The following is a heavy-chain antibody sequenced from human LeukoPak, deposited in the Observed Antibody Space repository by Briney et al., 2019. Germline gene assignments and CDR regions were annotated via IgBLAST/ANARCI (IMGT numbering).Heavy chain of an antibody. V-gene: IGHV4-39*01. CDR1: GGSISSRSYY. D-gene: IGHD4-23*01. Sequence: SETLSLTCTVSGGSISSRSYYWGWIRQSPGKGLEWIGTIYYSGTTYYNPSLKSRVTISVDTSKNHFSLKLSSVTAADTAMYYCARHKIWDGYGGLVDYWGQGTLVTVSS. CDR3: ARHKIWDGYGGLVDY. J-gene: IGHJ4*02. CDR2: IYYSGTT.